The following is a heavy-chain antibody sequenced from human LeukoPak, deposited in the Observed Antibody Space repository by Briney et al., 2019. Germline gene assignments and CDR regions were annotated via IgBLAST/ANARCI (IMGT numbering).Heavy chain of an antibody. CDR3: AQTGRNNYFDS. V-gene: IGHV3-11*01. CDR2: ISSSGHTI. CDR1: GFTFSDSY. Sequence: GGSLRLSCAASGFTFSDSYMSWIRQAPGEGLDWLACISSSGHTIYYAESVRGRFTISRDNARNSLYLQLNSLRPEDTAVYYCAQTGRNNYFDSWGQGTLVTVSS. J-gene: IGHJ5*01.